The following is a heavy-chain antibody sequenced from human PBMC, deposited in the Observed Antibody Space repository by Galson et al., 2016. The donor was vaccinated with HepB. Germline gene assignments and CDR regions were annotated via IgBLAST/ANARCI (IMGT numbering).Heavy chain of an antibody. Sequence: LEWIGEINHAGSTKYNPSLKSRLTISVDTSKNQFSLKLTSMTAADTAVYFCAGVVVAATNWFDPWGQGTLVTVSS. V-gene: IGHV4-34*01. CDR3: AGVVVAATNWFDP. D-gene: IGHD2-15*01. CDR2: INHAGST. J-gene: IGHJ5*02.